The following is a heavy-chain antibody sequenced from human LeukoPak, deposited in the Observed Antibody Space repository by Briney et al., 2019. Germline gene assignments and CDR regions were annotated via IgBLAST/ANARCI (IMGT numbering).Heavy chain of an antibody. V-gene: IGHV3-15*01. Sequence: PGGSLRLSCAASGFTFSNAWMSWVRQAPGKGLEWVGRIKSKTDGGTTDYAAPVKGRFTISRDDSKNTLYLQMNSLKTEDTAVHYCTTDVSLLWFGELVGGDYFDYWGQGTLVTVSS. CDR2: IKSKTDGGTT. D-gene: IGHD3-10*01. CDR3: TTDVSLLWFGELVGGDYFDY. J-gene: IGHJ4*02. CDR1: GFTFSNAW.